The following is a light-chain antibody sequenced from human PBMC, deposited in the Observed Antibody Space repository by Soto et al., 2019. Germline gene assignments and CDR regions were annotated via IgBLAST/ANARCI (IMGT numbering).Light chain of an antibody. V-gene: IGLV2-8*01. J-gene: IGLJ1*01. CDR1: SSDVGGYHY. CDR3: SSYAGSNNFV. CDR2: EVS. Sequence: QSALTQPPSASGSPGQSVTISCTGTSSDVGGYHYVSWYQQHPDKAPKLMIYEVSKRPSGVPDRFSGSKSGNTASLTVSGLQAEDEADYYCSSYAGSNNFVFGTGTKLTVL.